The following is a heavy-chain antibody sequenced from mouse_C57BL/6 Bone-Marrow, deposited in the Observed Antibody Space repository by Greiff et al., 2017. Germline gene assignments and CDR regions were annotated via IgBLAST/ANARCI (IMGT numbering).Heavy chain of an antibody. J-gene: IGHJ3*01. Sequence: QVTLKVCGPGILQPSQPLSLTCSFSGFSLSTFGMGVGWIRQPSGKGLEWLAHIWWDDDKYYNPALKSRLTISKDTSKNQVFLKIANVDTADTATYYCAPTGIYYDYDGGFAYWGQGTLVTVSA. CDR1: GFSLSTFGMG. D-gene: IGHD2-4*01. V-gene: IGHV8-8*01. CDR2: IWWDDDK. CDR3: APTGIYYDYDGGFAY.